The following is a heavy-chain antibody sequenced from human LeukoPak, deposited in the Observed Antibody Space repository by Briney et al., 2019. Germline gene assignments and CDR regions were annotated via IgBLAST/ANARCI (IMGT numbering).Heavy chain of an antibody. CDR1: GYTFTGYY. Sequence: ASVKVSCKASGYTFTGYYMHWVRQAPGQGLEWMGRISPNSGGTNYAQKFQGRVTMTRDTSISTAYMELSRLRSDDTAVYYCARTYYYGSGSTDYYYYYYMDVWGEGTTVTVSS. V-gene: IGHV1-2*06. D-gene: IGHD3-10*01. J-gene: IGHJ6*03. CDR2: ISPNSGGT. CDR3: ARTYYYGSGSTDYYYYYYMDV.